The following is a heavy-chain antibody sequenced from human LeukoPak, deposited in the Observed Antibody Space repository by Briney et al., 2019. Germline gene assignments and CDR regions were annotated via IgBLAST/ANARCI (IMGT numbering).Heavy chain of an antibody. CDR3: ARDGPNTFVDY. Sequence: GGSLRLSCAASGFTFSSYGMHWVRQAPGKGLEWVAVIWYDGSNKYYADSVKGRFTISRDNSKNTLYLQMNSLRAEDTAVYYCARDGPNTFVDYWGQGTLVTVSS. V-gene: IGHV3-33*01. CDR2: IWYDGSNK. CDR1: GFTFSSYG. D-gene: IGHD4/OR15-4a*01. J-gene: IGHJ4*02.